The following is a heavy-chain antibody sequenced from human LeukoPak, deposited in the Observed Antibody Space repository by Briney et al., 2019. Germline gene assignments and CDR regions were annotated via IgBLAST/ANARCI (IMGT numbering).Heavy chain of an antibody. J-gene: IGHJ4*02. Sequence: PGGSLRLSCAASGFTFSSYGMHWVRQAPGKGLEWVAFIRYDGGNKYYADSVKGRFTISRDNSKNTLYLQMNSLRAEDTAVYYCASDQRKAARPPYYFDYWGQGTLVTVSS. D-gene: IGHD6-6*01. CDR2: IRYDGGNK. CDR1: GFTFSSYG. CDR3: ASDQRKAARPPYYFDY. V-gene: IGHV3-30*02.